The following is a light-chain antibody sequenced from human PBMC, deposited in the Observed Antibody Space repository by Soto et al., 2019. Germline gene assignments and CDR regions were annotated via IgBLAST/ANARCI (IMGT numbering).Light chain of an antibody. V-gene: IGLV2-8*01. CDR1: XXXXXGYNY. CDR3: SSYAGSNNFDVV. J-gene: IGLJ2*01. Sequence: QSALTQPPSASGSPXXSXXXXXXXXXXXXXGYNYVSWYQQHPGKAPKLMIYEVSKRPSGVPDRFSGSKSGNTASLTVSGLQAEDEADYYCSSYAGSNNFDVVFGGGTKLTVL. CDR2: EVS.